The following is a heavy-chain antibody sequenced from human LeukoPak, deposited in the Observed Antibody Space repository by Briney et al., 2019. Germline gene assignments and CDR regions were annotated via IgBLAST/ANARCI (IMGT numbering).Heavy chain of an antibody. CDR1: GGTFSSYA. CDR2: IIPIFGTA. D-gene: IGHD2-2*02. V-gene: IGHV1-69*05. CDR3: ARGDYCSSTSCYRYEFDY. J-gene: IGHJ4*02. Sequence: ASVKVSCKASGGTFSSYAISWVRQAPGQGLEWKGGIIPIFGTANYAQKFQGRVTITTDESTSTAYMELSSLRSEDTAVYYCARGDYCSSTSCYRYEFDYWGQGTLVTVSS.